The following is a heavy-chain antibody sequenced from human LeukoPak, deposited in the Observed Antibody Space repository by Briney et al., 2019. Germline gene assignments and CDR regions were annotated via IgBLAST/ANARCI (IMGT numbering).Heavy chain of an antibody. V-gene: IGHV1-8*03. CDR2: MNPNSGNT. CDR1: GYTFTSYD. Sequence: ASVKVSCKASGYTFTSYDISWVRQATGQGLEWMGWMNPNSGNTGYAQKFQGRVTITRNTSISTASMELSSLRSEDTAVYYCIVLMVYESDYWGQGTLVTVSS. CDR3: IVLMVYESDY. J-gene: IGHJ4*02. D-gene: IGHD2-8*01.